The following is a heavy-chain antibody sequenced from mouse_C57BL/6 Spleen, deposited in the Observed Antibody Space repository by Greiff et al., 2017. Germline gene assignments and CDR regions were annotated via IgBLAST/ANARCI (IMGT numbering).Heavy chain of an antibody. CDR2: IYPRDGST. V-gene: IGHV1-85*01. J-gene: IGHJ4*01. Sequence: VQLQQSGPELVKPGASVKLSCTASGYTFTSYDINWVQQSPGQGLEWIGWIYPRDGSTKYTEKFKGQATLTVDTSSSTAYLDLHSLTSEDSAVYYCARSDNPYALVYWGQGTSVTVSS. D-gene: IGHD1-3*01. CDR1: GYTFTSYD. CDR3: ARSDNPYALVY.